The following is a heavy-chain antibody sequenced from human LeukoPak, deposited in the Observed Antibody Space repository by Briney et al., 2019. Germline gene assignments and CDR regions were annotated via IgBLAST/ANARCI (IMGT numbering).Heavy chain of an antibody. CDR3: VKEAPGTTIYY. J-gene: IGHJ4*02. CDR2: IYEGDAT. Sequence: GGSLRLSCAASGFSVSGNYMSWVRQAPGKGLEWVSVIYEGDATYYADSVKGRFTISRDSSENTVHLQMDGLRAEDTAVYYCVKEAPGTTIYYWGQGTLVTVSS. V-gene: IGHV3-66*01. D-gene: IGHD4-11*01. CDR1: GFSVSGNY.